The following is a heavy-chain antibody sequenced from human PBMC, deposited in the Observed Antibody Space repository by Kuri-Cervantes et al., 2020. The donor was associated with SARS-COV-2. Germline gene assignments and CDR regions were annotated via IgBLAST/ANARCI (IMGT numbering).Heavy chain of an antibody. CDR3: ARDPRYLARGGGFDY. V-gene: IGHV4-34*01. Sequence: GSLRLSCAVYGGSFSGYYWSWIRQPPGKGLEWIGEINHSGSTNYNPSLKSRFTISVDTSKNQFSLKLSSVTAADTAVYYCARDPRYLARGGGFDYWCQGTLVTVSS. CDR2: INHSGST. J-gene: IGHJ4*02. D-gene: IGHD1-14*01. CDR1: GGSFSGYY.